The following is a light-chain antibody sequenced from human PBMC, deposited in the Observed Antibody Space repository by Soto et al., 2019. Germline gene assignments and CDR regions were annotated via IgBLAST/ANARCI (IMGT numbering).Light chain of an antibody. J-gene: IGKJ4*01. CDR1: QSVSSY. CDR2: DAS. CDR3: QQRSDWPRLT. Sequence: EIVLTQSPATLSLSPGERATLSCRASQSVSSYLAWYQQKPGQAPRLLIYDASNRATGIPARFSGSGSGTDFTLTISSLEPEDFAVYYCQQRSDWPRLTFGVGTQVEIK. V-gene: IGKV3-11*01.